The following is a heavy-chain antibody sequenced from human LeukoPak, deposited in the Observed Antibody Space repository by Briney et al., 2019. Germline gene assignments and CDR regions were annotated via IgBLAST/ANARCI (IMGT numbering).Heavy chain of an antibody. CDR3: ARDRGYFDN. V-gene: IGHV3-21*01. CDR2: ITSSSNYI. J-gene: IGHJ4*02. Sequence: GGSLRLPCVASGFTFSIYSMNWVRQAPGKGLEWLSSITSSSNYIYYADSVKGRFTISRDNVQNSLYLQMNSLRAEDTAMYYCARDRGYFDNWGQGTLVTVSS. CDR1: GFTFSIYS.